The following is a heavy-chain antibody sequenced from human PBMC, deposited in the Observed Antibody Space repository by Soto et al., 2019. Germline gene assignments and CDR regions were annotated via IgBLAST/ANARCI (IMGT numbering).Heavy chain of an antibody. CDR3: ARPVISLDAFDI. D-gene: IGHD3-22*01. J-gene: IGHJ3*02. CDR2: INPSGGST. Sequence: ASVKVSCKASGYTFTSYYMHWVRQAPGQGLEWMGIINPSGGSTSYAQKFQGRVTMTRDTSTSTVYMELSSLRPEDTAVYYCARPVISLDAFDIWGQGTMVTVSS. V-gene: IGHV1-46*03. CDR1: GYTFTSYY.